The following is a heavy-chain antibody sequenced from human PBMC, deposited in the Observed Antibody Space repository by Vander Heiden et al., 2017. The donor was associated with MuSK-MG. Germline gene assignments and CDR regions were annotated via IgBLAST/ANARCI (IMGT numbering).Heavy chain of an antibody. CDR2: ITPIFGTA. CDR1: VGTFSSYA. CDR3: ASATTVKPGYYYHYYMDV. Sequence: QVQLVQSGAEVKKPGSSVKVSCKASVGTFSSYAISWVRPAAGRGLEWMGGITPIFGTANYAQKCQGRVTITADDSTSTAYMELSSLRSEDTAVYYCASATTVKPGYYYHYYMDVWGKGTTVTVSS. V-gene: IGHV1-69*01. J-gene: IGHJ6*03. D-gene: IGHD4-4*01.